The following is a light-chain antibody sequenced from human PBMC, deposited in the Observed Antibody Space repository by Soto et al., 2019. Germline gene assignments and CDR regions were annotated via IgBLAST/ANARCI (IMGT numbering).Light chain of an antibody. J-gene: IGLJ1*01. CDR2: EVT. CDR3: SSYAGTAYV. V-gene: IGLV2-8*01. Sequence: QSVLTQPPSASGSPGQSVTISCTRTSSDVGGYNYVSWYQQHPGKVPKLMIYEVTKRPSGVPDRFSGSKSGNTASLTVSGLQTEDEADYYCSSYAGTAYVFGTGTKVTVL. CDR1: SSDVGGYNY.